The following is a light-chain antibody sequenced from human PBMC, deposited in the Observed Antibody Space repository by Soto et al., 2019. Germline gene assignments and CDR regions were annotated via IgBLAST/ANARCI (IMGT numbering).Light chain of an antibody. CDR1: QSVTNSY. CDR2: GAS. Sequence: EIVLTQSPGTLSLSPGERATLSCRASQSVTNSYLAWYQQRAGQAPRLLVYGASTKATDMPGRFSGRGSGTEFTLTINNLQSEDFAVYYCQQYRNWPRTFGQGTNVDIK. J-gene: IGKJ1*01. CDR3: QQYRNWPRT. V-gene: IGKV3-15*01.